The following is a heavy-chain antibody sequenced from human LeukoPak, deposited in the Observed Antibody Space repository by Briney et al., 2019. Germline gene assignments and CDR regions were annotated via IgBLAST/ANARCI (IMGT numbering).Heavy chain of an antibody. D-gene: IGHD3-22*01. CDR1: GFTFSSYA. J-gene: IGHJ4*02. CDR2: ISYDGSNK. Sequence: GGSLRLSCAAPGFTFSSYAMHWVRQAPGKGLEWVAVISYDGSNKYYADSVKGRFTISRDNSKNTLYLQMNSLRAEDTAVYYCARDGHHYDSSGYTDYWGQGTLVTVSS. CDR3: ARDGHHYDSSGYTDY. V-gene: IGHV3-30-3*01.